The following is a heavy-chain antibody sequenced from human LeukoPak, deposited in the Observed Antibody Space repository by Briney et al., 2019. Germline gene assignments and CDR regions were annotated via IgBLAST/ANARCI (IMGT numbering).Heavy chain of an antibody. Sequence: SETLSLTCSVSGGSISGYYWSWIRQPPGKGLEWIGFIYYTGSTFYDPTLKSRVTISVDTSKTQLSLKLTSVTAADTAVYYCARLSGSGSFYDPGNWFDPWGQGIQVTVSS. J-gene: IGHJ5*02. D-gene: IGHD3-10*01. CDR3: ARLSGSGSFYDPGNWFDP. CDR2: IYYTGST. CDR1: GGSISGYY. V-gene: IGHV4-59*08.